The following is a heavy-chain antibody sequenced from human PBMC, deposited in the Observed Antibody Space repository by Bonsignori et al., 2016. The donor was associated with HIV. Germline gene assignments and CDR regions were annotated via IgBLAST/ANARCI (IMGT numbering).Heavy chain of an antibody. V-gene: IGHV4-30-4*01. CDR3: ARADGFNFDY. CDR2: IYYSGST. J-gene: IGHJ4*02. D-gene: IGHD3-10*01. Sequence: RQAPGKGLEWIGYIYYSGSTYYNPSLKSRVTISVDTSKNQFSLKLSSVTAADTAVYYCARADGFNFDYWGQGTLVTVSS.